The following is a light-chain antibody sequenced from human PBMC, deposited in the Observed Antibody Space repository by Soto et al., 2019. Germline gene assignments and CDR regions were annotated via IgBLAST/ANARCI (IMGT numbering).Light chain of an antibody. CDR1: SSDVGGYDY. Sequence: QSALTQPASVSGSPGQSITISCTGTSSDVGGYDYVSWYQQHPGKAPRLVIYDVSIRPSGVSNRFSGSKSGNTASLTISGLHVEDEADYYCSSYSSSSPLVVFGGGTKVTVL. V-gene: IGLV2-14*01. J-gene: IGLJ2*01. CDR2: DVS. CDR3: SSYSSSSPLVV.